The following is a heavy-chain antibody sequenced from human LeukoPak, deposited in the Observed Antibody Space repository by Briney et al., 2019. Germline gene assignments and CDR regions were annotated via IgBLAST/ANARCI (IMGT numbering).Heavy chain of an antibody. CDR1: GGTFSSYA. CDR3: ARVGAGESSDYYYHYYMDV. V-gene: IGHV1-69*06. J-gene: IGHJ6*03. D-gene: IGHD3-10*01. CDR2: IIPIFGTA. Sequence: SVKVSCKASGGTFSSYAISWVRQAPGQGLEWMGRIIPIFGTANYAQKFQGRVTITADKSTSTAYMELSSLRSEDTAVYYCARVGAGESSDYYYHYYMDVWGKGTTVTVSS.